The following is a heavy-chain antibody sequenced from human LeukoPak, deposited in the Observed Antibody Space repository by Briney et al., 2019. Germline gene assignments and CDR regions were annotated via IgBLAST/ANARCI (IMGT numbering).Heavy chain of an antibody. J-gene: IGHJ4*02. CDR2: IYESGTT. CDR3: ARGAWATRLAS. V-gene: IGHV4-34*01. Sequence: SETLSLTCAVYGESLNSYYWSWVLQPPGEGLEWIGEIYESGTTKYNPSLKSRVAISMVPSKQQFSLRLSSVTAADTAVYYCARGAWATRLASWGLGTPVIVSS. CDR1: GESLNSYY. D-gene: IGHD2-15*01.